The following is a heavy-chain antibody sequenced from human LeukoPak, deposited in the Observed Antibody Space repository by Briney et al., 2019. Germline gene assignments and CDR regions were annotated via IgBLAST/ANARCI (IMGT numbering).Heavy chain of an antibody. Sequence: SETLSLTCSDSNGSITTNYLSWIRQPAGKGLEWIGRIYNRGSTNYNPSLKSRVTMSIDTSMNQFSPKFGSVTAADSAVYYCARVRDNSGYYLGSFDFWGQGTLVTVSS. V-gene: IGHV4-4*07. CDR1: NGSITTNY. J-gene: IGHJ4*02. CDR3: ARVRDNSGYYLGSFDF. D-gene: IGHD3-22*01. CDR2: IYNRGST.